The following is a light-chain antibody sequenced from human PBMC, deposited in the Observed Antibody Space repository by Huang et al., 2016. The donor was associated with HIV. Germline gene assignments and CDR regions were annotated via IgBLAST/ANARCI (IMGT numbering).Light chain of an antibody. CDR3: QQYSNWPPYT. CDR2: GAY. CDR1: QSCSSE. J-gene: IGKJ2*01. Sequence: EIVMTQSPATLSVSPGERATLACRPSQSCSSELAWYPQTPGQAPRLLIYGAYTRATCIPARFSGSGSGTEFTLTISSLQSEDFAVYYCQQYSNWPPYTVGQGTKLEIK. V-gene: IGKV3D-15*01.